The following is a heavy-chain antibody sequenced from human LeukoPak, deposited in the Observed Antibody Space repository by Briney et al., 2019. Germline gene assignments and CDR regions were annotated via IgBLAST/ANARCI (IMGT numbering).Heavy chain of an antibody. J-gene: IGHJ4*02. CDR3: AKLKQWQPQRYFFEY. Sequence: GGSLRLSCAASGFTFSSYAMSWVRQAPGKGLEWDSTFSGTSTSSYADAVKGRVTISRDNSKNTLYLQMNSLRAEDTAVYYCAKLKQWQPQRYFFEYWGQGALVTVAS. V-gene: IGHV3-23*01. D-gene: IGHD6-19*01. CDR2: FSGTSTS. CDR1: GFTFSSYA.